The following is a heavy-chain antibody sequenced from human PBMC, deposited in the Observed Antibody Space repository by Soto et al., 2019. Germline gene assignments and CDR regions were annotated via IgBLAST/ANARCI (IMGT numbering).Heavy chain of an antibody. CDR3: ARDPTVTTSPDYYGMDV. CDR2: IWYDGSNK. Sequence: QVQLVESGGGVVQPGRSLRLSCAASGFTFSSYGMHWVRQAPGKGLEWVAVIWYDGSNKYYADSVKGRFTISRDNSKNTLYMNMNRLGAADTAVYYCARDPTVTTSPDYYGMDVWGQGTTVTVSS. J-gene: IGHJ6*02. CDR1: GFTFSSYG. D-gene: IGHD4-4*01. V-gene: IGHV3-33*01.